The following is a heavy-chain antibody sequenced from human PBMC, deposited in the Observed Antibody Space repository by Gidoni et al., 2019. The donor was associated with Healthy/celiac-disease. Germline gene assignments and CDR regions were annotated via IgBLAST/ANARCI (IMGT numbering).Heavy chain of an antibody. CDR1: GVSISSSSYY. V-gene: IGHV4-39*01. J-gene: IGHJ4*02. CDR2: IYYSGST. D-gene: IGHD6-19*01. CDR3: ARQEVAGPLDY. Sequence: QLQLQESGPGLVKPSETLSLTCTVSGVSISSSSYYWGWIRQPPGKGLEWIGSIYYSGSTYYNPSLKSRVTISVDTSKNQFSLKLSSVTAADTAVYYCARQEVAGPLDYWGQGTLVTVSS.